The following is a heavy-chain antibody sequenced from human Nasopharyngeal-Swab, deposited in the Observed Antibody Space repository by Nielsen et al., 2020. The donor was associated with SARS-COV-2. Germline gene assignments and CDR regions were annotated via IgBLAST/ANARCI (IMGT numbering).Heavy chain of an antibody. Sequence: ASVKVSCKASGYTFASYGISRVRQAPGQGLEWMGWISAYNGNTNYAQKLQGRVTMTTDTSTSTAYMELRSLRSDDTAVYYCARDDFCSGGSCPYYYYGMDVRGQGTTVTVSS. CDR1: GYTFASYG. V-gene: IGHV1-18*01. J-gene: IGHJ6*02. CDR2: ISAYNGNT. CDR3: ARDDFCSGGSCPYYYYGMDV. D-gene: IGHD2-15*01.